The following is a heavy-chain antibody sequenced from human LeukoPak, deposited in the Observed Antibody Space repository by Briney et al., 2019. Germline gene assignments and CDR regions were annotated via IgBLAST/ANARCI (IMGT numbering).Heavy chain of an antibody. CDR3: AKDAPKYSSGSIYFDH. Sequence: ASVKVSCKVSGYTLTELSMHWVRQAPGKGLEWMGGFDPEDGETIYAQKFQGRVTMTEGTSTGTAYMELSSLRSEDTAVYSCAKDAPKYSSGSIYFDHWGQGTLVTVSS. CDR2: FDPEDGET. CDR1: GYTLTELS. J-gene: IGHJ4*02. D-gene: IGHD5-18*01. V-gene: IGHV1-24*01.